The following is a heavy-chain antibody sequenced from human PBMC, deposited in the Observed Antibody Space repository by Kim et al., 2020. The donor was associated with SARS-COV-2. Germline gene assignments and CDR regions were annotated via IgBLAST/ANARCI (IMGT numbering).Heavy chain of an antibody. D-gene: IGHD6-13*01. Sequence: SVKVSCKASGGTFSSYIISWVRQAPGQGLEWMGGIIPIFGTANYAQKFQGRVTITADKSTSTAYMELSSLRSEDTAVYYCASRPQEGQQLIPEYFQHWGQGTLVSVSS. V-gene: IGHV1-69*06. J-gene: IGHJ1*01. CDR2: IIPIFGTA. CDR1: GGTFSSYI. CDR3: ASRPQEGQQLIPEYFQH.